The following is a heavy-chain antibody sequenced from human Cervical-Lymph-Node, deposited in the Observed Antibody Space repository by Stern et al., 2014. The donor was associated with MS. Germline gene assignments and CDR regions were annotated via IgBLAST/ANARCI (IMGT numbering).Heavy chain of an antibody. CDR2: IYYSGST. CDR1: GGSISSSSYY. Sequence: QLQLQESDPGLVKPSETLSLTCTVSGGSISSSSYYWGWIRQPPGKGLEWIGSIYYSGSTYYNPSLKSRVNMSVDTSKNQFSLKVTPVTAADTAVYYCARHVAAEYYFDYWGQGTLVTVSS. V-gene: IGHV4-39*01. J-gene: IGHJ4*02. D-gene: IGHD6-13*01. CDR3: ARHVAAEYYFDY.